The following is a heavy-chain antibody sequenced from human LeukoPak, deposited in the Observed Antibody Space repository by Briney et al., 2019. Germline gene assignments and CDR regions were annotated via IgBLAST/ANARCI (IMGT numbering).Heavy chain of an antibody. Sequence: GGSLRLSWAASRFTFSNYGMHWVRQAPGKGLEWVAVISNDGSNKYYADSVKGRFTISRDNSKNTLYLQMDSLRAEDTAVYYCAKAPSRSSGWSIDYWGQGTLVTVSS. CDR1: RFTFSNYG. V-gene: IGHV3-30*18. CDR2: ISNDGSNK. D-gene: IGHD6-19*01. CDR3: AKAPSRSSGWSIDY. J-gene: IGHJ4*02.